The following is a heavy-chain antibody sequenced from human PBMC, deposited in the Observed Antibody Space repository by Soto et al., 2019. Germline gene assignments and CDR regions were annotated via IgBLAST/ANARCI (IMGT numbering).Heavy chain of an antibody. V-gene: IGHV1-69*13. CDR2: IIPIFGTA. J-gene: IGHJ4*02. Sequence: SVNVSFKASGGTFSSYSLSWVRQAPGQWLELMGGIIPIFGTANYAHKFQGRVTITADESTSPAYMELSSLRSEATAVYLCARAYRPNFGCPIDYWREGTLV. D-gene: IGHD3-3*01. CDR1: GGTFSSYS. CDR3: ARAYRPNFGCPIDY.